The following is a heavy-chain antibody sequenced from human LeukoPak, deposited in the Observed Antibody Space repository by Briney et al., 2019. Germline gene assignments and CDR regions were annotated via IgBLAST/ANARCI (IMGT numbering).Heavy chain of an antibody. Sequence: SETLSLTCTVSGGSISSSSYYWGWIRQPPGKGLEWIGSIYYSGSTYYNPSLKSRVTISVDTSKNQFSLKLSSVTAADTAVYYCARQGIPRWYYYGMDVWGQGTTVTVSS. CDR2: IYYSGST. CDR1: GGSISSSSYY. V-gene: IGHV4-39*01. J-gene: IGHJ6*02. CDR3: ARQGIPRWYYYGMDV. D-gene: IGHD2-21*01.